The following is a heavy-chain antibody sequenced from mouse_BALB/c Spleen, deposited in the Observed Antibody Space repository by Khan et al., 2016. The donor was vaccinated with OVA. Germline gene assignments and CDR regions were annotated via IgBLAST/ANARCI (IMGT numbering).Heavy chain of an antibody. J-gene: IGHJ4*01. D-gene: IGHD1-1*01. CDR3: ARNYFGTRNAMDY. CDR2: ISTYDGDG. Sequence: QIQLVQSGAELVRPGVSVKISCKGSGYTFTDYAMHWVKQSHAESLEWIGVISTYDGDGSYNQKFKGKATMTVDKSSSTAYMELARLTSEDSAIYYCARNYFGTRNAMDYWGQGTSVTVSS. CDR1: GYTFTDYA. V-gene: IGHV1S137*01.